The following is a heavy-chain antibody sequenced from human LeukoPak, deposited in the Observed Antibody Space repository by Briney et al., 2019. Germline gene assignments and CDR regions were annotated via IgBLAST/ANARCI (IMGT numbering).Heavy chain of an antibody. J-gene: IGHJ3*02. CDR3: VTGRGAEGAATRYPFDI. D-gene: IGHD1-26*01. V-gene: IGHV1-69-2*01. Sequence: VKISCKASGHTFTDYYLHWVQQAPGKGLEWMGRIDPEDDETIYAENFQGRVVITADTSTDTAYMEMTSLASEDTAVYYCVTGRGAEGAATRYPFDIWGQGTMVIVSS. CDR2: IDPEDDET. CDR1: GHTFTDYY.